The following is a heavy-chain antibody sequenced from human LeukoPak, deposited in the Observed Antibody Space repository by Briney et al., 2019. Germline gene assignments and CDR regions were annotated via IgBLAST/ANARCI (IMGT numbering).Heavy chain of an antibody. Sequence: GGSLRLSCVASGFSFSDHWMNWFRQAPGKGLEWVATIKKDGSEQYYMDSVKGRFTISRDNAKNSVYLQINSLRAEDTAVYYCARSLGYFDLWGRGTLVTVSS. J-gene: IGHJ2*01. D-gene: IGHD3-16*01. CDR2: IKKDGSEQ. CDR1: GFSFSDHW. CDR3: ARSLGYFDL. V-gene: IGHV3-7*01.